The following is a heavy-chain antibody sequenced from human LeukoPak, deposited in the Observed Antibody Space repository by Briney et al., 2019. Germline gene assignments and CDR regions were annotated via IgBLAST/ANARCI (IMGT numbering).Heavy chain of an antibody. V-gene: IGHV4-61*02. CDR1: GGSISSGSYY. J-gene: IGHJ4*02. D-gene: IGHD3-10*01. CDR2: IYTSGST. Sequence: EPSETLSLTCTVSGGSISSGSYYWSWIRQPAGKGLEWIGRIYTSGSTNYNPSLKSRVTISVDTSKNQFSLKLSSVTAADTAVYYCARHAWRSDRGYYFDYWGQGTLVTVSS. CDR3: ARHAWRSDRGYYFDY.